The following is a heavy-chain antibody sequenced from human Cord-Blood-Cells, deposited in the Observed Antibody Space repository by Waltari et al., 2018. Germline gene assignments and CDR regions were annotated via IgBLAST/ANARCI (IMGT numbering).Heavy chain of an antibody. CDR1: GYTFTGYY. V-gene: IGHV1-2*02. Sequence: QVQLVQSGAEVKKPGASVKVSCKASGYTFTGYYMHWVRQAPGQGLEWMGWINPNRGCTNYAQTFQGRVTMTRDTSISTAYMELSRLRSDDTAVYYCAREYGGSYYFDYWGQGTLVTVSS. CDR3: AREYGGSYYFDY. CDR2: INPNRGCT. D-gene: IGHD1-26*01. J-gene: IGHJ4*02.